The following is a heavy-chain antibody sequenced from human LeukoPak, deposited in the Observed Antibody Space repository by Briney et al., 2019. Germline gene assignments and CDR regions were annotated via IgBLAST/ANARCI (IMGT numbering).Heavy chain of an antibody. CDR3: AKDLDSSGWYFDY. Sequence: PGGTLRLSRAASGFTFSSYGMSWVRQAPGEGLEWVSAISGSGGSTYYADSVKGRFTISRDNSKNTLYLQMNSLRAEDTAVYYCAKDLDSSGWYFDYWGQGTLVTVSS. CDR1: GFTFSSYG. J-gene: IGHJ4*02. CDR2: ISGSGGST. V-gene: IGHV3-23*01. D-gene: IGHD6-19*01.